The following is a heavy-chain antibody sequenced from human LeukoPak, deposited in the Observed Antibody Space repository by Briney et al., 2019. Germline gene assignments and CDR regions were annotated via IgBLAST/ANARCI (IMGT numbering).Heavy chain of an antibody. Sequence: GGSLRLSCAASGFTFSSYGMHWVRQAPGKGLEWVAVISYDGSNKYYADSVKGRLTISRDNSKNTLYLQMNSLRAEDTAVYYCAKDPGYSSGWLLDYWGQGTLVTVSS. CDR2: ISYDGSNK. J-gene: IGHJ4*02. CDR1: GFTFSSYG. V-gene: IGHV3-30*18. D-gene: IGHD6-19*01. CDR3: AKDPGYSSGWLLDY.